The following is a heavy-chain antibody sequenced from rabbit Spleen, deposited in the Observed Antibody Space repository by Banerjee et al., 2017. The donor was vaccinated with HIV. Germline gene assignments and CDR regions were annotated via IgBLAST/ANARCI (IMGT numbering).Heavy chain of an antibody. CDR1: GFSFSSIHW. CDR2: IYAGSTGTI. J-gene: IGHJ4*01. CDR3: TRNFDL. V-gene: IGHV1S40*01. Sequence: QSLEESGGDLVKPGASLTLTCTASGFSFSSIHWIYWVRQAPGKGLEWIGTIYAGSTGTIDYASWVNGRFTISKTSSTTVTLQMTSLTAADTATYFCTRNFDLWGQGTLVTVS.